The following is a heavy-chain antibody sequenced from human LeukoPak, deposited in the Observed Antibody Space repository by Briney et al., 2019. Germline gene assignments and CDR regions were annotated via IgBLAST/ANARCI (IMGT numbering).Heavy chain of an antibody. J-gene: IGHJ3*02. Sequence: GGSLRLSCAASGFTFSSYAMSWVRQAPGKGLEWVSAISGSGGSTYYADSVKGRFTISRDNSKNTLYLQMNSLRAEDTAVYYCATDGIVVVPAAISDAFDIWGQGIMVTVPS. V-gene: IGHV3-23*01. CDR2: ISGSGGST. D-gene: IGHD2-2*02. CDR3: ATDGIVVVPAAISDAFDI. CDR1: GFTFSSYA.